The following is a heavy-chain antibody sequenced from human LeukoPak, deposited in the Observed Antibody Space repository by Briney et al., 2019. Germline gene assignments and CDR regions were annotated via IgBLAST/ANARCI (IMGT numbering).Heavy chain of an antibody. V-gene: IGHV3-21*04. D-gene: IGHD6-13*01. CDR3: ARYISASGRFDY. CDR2: ISSSSSYI. J-gene: IGHJ4*02. Sequence: GGSLRLSCAASGFTFSSYSMNWVRQAPGKGLEWVSSISSSSSYIYYADSVKGRFTISRDNAKNSLYLQMNSLRAEDTAVYYCARYISASGRFDYWGQGTLATVSS. CDR1: GFTFSSYS.